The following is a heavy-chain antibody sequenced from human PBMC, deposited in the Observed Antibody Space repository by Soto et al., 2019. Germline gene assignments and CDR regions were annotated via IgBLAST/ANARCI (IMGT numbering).Heavy chain of an antibody. CDR2: IWYDGTNK. CDR1: GFTFSTYG. CDR3: ARASRQLVFFDY. J-gene: IGHJ4*02. V-gene: IGHV3-33*01. Sequence: QVQLVESGGGVVQPGRSLRLCCTASGFTFSTYGMHWVRQAPGKGLEWVAVIWYDGTNKYYADSVKGRFTISRDNSKNTLYLQMSSLRAEDTAVYYCARASRQLVFFDYWGQGTLVTVSS. D-gene: IGHD6-6*01.